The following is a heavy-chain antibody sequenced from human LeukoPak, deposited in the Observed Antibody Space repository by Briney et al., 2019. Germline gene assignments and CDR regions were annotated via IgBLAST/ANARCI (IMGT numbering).Heavy chain of an antibody. J-gene: IGHJ4*02. Sequence: PPETLSLTCTVSGGSISSGGYYWSWIRQHPGKGLEWIGYIYYSGSTYYNPSLKSRVTISVDTSKNQFSLKLSSVTAADTAVYYCARDQGDGYKTLDYWGQGTLVTVSS. CDR3: ARDQGDGYKTLDY. CDR1: GGSISSGGYY. D-gene: IGHD5-24*01. V-gene: IGHV4-31*03. CDR2: IYYSGST.